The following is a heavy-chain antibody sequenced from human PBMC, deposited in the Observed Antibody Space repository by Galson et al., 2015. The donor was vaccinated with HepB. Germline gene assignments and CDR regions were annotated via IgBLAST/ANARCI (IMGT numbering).Heavy chain of an antibody. D-gene: IGHD3-3*01. CDR2: ISYDGSNK. CDR3: ARDRRLLGKGSWFDP. CDR1: GFTFSSYA. Sequence: SLRLSCAASGFTFSSYAMHWVRQAPGKGLEWVAVISYDGSNKYYADSVKGRFTISRDNSKNTLYLQMNSLRAEDTAVYYCARDRRLLGKGSWFDPWGQGTLVTVSS. J-gene: IGHJ5*02. V-gene: IGHV3-30*04.